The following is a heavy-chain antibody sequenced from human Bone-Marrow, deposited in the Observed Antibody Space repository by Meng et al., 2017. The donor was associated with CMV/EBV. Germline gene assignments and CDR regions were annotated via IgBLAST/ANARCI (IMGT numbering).Heavy chain of an antibody. Sequence: ASVKVSCKASGYTFTGYYMHWVRQAPGQGLEWMGWINPNSGGTNYAQKFQGRVTMTRDTSISTAYMELSRLRSDDTAVYYCARDRCSSTSCFGYYGMDVCGQGTTVTVSS. J-gene: IGHJ6*02. CDR1: GYTFTGYY. CDR2: INPNSGGT. V-gene: IGHV1-2*02. D-gene: IGHD2-2*01. CDR3: ARDRCSSTSCFGYYGMDV.